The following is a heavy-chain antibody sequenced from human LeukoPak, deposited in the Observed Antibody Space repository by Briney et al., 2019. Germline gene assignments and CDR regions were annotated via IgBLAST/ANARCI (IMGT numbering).Heavy chain of an antibody. CDR2: ISYDGSNK. Sequence: GGSLRLSCAASGFTFSSYAMHWVRQAPGKGLEWVAVISYDGSNKYYADSVKGRFTISRDNSKNTLYLQMNSLRAGDTAVYYCARDGDLWYSSSWYSPHYWGQGTLVTVSS. CDR1: GFTFSSYA. D-gene: IGHD6-13*01. CDR3: ARDGDLWYSSSWYSPHY. J-gene: IGHJ4*02. V-gene: IGHV3-30*04.